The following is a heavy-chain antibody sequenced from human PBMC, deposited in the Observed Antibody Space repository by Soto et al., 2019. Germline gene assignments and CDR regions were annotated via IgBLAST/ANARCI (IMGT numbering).Heavy chain of an antibody. CDR2: ISYSGST. V-gene: IGHV4-39*01. CDR1: GDSISNSRYY. CDR3: ESNFDY. Sequence: SETLSLTCTFSGDSISNSRYYWGWIRQPPGKGLEWIGSISYSGSTYYNPSLKSRVTISVDTSKNQFSLKLSSVTAADTAVYYCESNFDYWGQGALVTVSS. J-gene: IGHJ4*02.